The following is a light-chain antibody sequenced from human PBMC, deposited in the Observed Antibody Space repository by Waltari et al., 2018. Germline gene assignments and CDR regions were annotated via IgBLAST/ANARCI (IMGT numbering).Light chain of an antibody. Sequence: QSALTQPASVSGSPGQSTTISCTGTSSDIGLYNFVSWYQQHPDRDPKLLIFDVSNRPSGVPNRFSGSKSGNTASLTITGLQAEDEADYYCASYTSSSLIFGGGTKLTVL. CDR1: SSDIGLYNF. V-gene: IGLV2-14*03. CDR3: ASYTSSSLI. J-gene: IGLJ2*01. CDR2: DVS.